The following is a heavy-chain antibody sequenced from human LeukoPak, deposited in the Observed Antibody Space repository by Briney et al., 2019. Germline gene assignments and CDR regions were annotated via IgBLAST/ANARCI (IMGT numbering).Heavy chain of an antibody. CDR2: IYHSGST. V-gene: IGHV4-4*02. D-gene: IGHD3-10*01. J-gene: IGHJ5*02. CDR1: GGSISSSNW. CDR3: VRSPYGSSISNWFDP. Sequence: SETLSLTCAVSGGSISSSNWWSWVRQPPGKGLEWIGEIYHSGSTNYNPSLKSRVTISVDKSKNQFSLKLRSVTAADTAVYYCVRSPYGSSISNWFDPWGQGLLVTVSS.